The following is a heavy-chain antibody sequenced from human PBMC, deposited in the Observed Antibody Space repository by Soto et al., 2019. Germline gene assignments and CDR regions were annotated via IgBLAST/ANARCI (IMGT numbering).Heavy chain of an antibody. D-gene: IGHD6-13*01. CDR1: GYTFTSYY. J-gene: IGHJ4*02. Sequence: ASVKVSCKASGYTFTSYYMHWVLQAPGQGLEWMGIINPSGGSTSYAQKFQGRVTMTRDTSTSTVYMELSSLRSEDTAVYYCARVGSIAAAGTWGQGTLVTVSS. CDR2: INPSGGST. CDR3: ARVGSIAAAGT. V-gene: IGHV1-46*01.